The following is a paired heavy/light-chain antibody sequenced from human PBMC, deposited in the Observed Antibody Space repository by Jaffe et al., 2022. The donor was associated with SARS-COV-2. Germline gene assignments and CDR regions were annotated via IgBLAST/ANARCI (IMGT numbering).Light chain of an antibody. CDR2: KDS. CDR3: YSAADNNLV. Sequence: SYELTQPSSVSVSPGQTARITCSGDVLAKKYARWFQQKPGQAPVLVIYKDSERPSGIPERFSGSSSGTTVTLTISGAQVEDEADYYCYSAADNNLVFGGGTKLTVL. V-gene: IGLV3-27*01. CDR1: VLAKKY. J-gene: IGLJ2*01.
Heavy chain of an antibody. Sequence: EVQLVESGGGLVQPGGSLRLSCAASGFTFSSYWMHWVRQAPGKGLVWVSRINSDGSSTSYADSVKGRFTISRDNAKNTLYLQMNSLRAEDTAVYYCALNSGVDYWGQGTLVTVSS. V-gene: IGHV3-74*01. CDR2: INSDGSST. D-gene: IGHD1-1*01. CDR3: ALNSGVDY. J-gene: IGHJ4*02. CDR1: GFTFSSYW.